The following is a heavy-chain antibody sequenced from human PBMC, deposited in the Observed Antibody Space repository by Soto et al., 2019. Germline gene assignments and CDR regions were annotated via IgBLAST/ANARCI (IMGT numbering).Heavy chain of an antibody. CDR2: IYHSGST. CDR3: ARGIFGVVEYFDY. CDR1: GGSISSGGYS. D-gene: IGHD3-3*01. V-gene: IGHV4-30-2*01. J-gene: IGHJ4*02. Sequence: QLQLQESGSGLVKPSQTLSLTCAVSGGSISSGGYSWSWIRQPPGKGLEWIVYIYHSGSTYYNPSLKSRVTISVDRSKNQFSLKLSSVTAADTAVYYCARGIFGVVEYFDYWGQGTLVTVSS.